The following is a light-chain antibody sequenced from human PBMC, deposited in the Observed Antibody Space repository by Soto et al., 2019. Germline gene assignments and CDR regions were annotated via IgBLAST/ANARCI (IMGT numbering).Light chain of an antibody. CDR1: QGISSW. Sequence: DLQMTQSPSSVSASVGDRVTITCRASQGISSWLAWYQQKPGKAPKLLITGASSLQGGVPSRFSGSGSVTDFTLTISPLQPEDFATYYCQQASTFPWTFGQGTKVEIK. CDR2: GAS. J-gene: IGKJ1*01. CDR3: QQASTFPWT. V-gene: IGKV1-12*01.